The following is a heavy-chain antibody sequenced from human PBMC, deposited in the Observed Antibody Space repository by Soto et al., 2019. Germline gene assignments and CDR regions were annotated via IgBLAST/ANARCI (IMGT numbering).Heavy chain of an antibody. V-gene: IGHV1-18*01. Sequence: QVQLVQSGAEVKKPGASVRVSCTASGYSFTTYGVTWVRQAPGQGLEWMGWISTYNGDTRVAQQHQGRVTLTTDTSTNAAHMELRSLRSDDTAIYYCARTEGRSTRGDYWGQGTLVTVSS. D-gene: IGHD2-8*01. CDR2: ISTYNGDT. CDR1: GYSFTTYG. J-gene: IGHJ4*02. CDR3: ARTEGRSTRGDY.